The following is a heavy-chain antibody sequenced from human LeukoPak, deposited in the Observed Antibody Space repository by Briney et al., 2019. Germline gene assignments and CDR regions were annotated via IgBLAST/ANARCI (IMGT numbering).Heavy chain of an antibody. V-gene: IGHV4-39*01. CDR1: GGSISSSSYY. J-gene: IGHJ5*02. CDR3: ARHPGYSGYPRRGYNWFDP. Sequence: SETLSLTCTVSGGSISSSSYYWGWIRQPPGKGLEWIGSTYYSGSTYYNPSLKSRVTISVDTSKNQFSLKLRSVTAADTAVYYCARHPGYSGYPRRGYNWFDPWGQGTLVTVSS. CDR2: TYYSGST. D-gene: IGHD5-12*01.